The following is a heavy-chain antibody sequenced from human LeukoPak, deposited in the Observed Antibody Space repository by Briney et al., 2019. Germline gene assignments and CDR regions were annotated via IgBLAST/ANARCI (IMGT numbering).Heavy chain of an antibody. V-gene: IGHV3-48*03. CDR1: GFTFSSYE. CDR3: ASRIRLVVGGQVEAFDI. Sequence: PGGSLRLSCAASGFTFSSYEMNWVRQAPGKGLEWVSYISSSGSTIYYADSVKGRFTISRDNAKNSLYLQMNSLRAEDTAVYYCASRIRLVVGGQVEAFDIWGQGTMVTVSS. D-gene: IGHD2-15*01. CDR2: ISSSGSTI. J-gene: IGHJ3*02.